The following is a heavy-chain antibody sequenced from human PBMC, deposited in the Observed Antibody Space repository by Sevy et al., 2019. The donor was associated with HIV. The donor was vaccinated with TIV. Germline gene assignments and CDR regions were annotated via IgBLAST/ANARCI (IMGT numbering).Heavy chain of an antibody. CDR3: AREPVLRYFDWGFDP. V-gene: IGHV3-7*01. D-gene: IGHD3-9*01. CDR2: MKRGGSGK. CDR1: GFTFSSYG. J-gene: IGHJ5*02. Sequence: GGSLRLSCAASGFTFSSYGMSWVRQAPGKGLEWVSNMKRGGSGKYYVNSVKGRITISRDNAKNSLYLQMNSLRTEDTAVYYGAREPVLRYFDWGFDPWGQGTLVTVSS.